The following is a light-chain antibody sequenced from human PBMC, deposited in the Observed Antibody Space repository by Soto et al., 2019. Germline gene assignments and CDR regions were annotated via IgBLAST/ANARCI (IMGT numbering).Light chain of an antibody. CDR3: AGCLDSGLLYF. Sequence: QTVVTQAPSFSVSPGGTVTLTCALSSGSVSTANYPSWYRQHPGQPPRTVIYMTNTRSSGVPDPFSGSILGDKAALTITLAQVQAESVSYCAGCLDSGLLYFFGRGTKLTVL. V-gene: IGLV8-61*01. J-gene: IGLJ1*01. CDR1: SGSVSTANY. CDR2: MTN.